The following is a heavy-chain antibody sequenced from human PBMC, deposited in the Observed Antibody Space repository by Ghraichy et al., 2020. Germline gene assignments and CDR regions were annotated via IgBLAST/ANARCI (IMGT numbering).Heavy chain of an antibody. CDR3: GRVLGTYNMLEY. J-gene: IGHJ4*02. CDR2: INEDGSQK. D-gene: IGHD1-1*01. CDR1: GFTFSNFW. V-gene: IGHV3-7*04. Sequence: GGSLRLSCAASGFTFSNFWMNWVRQAPGKVLEWVININEDGSQKYYLDSVKGRYTISRDNAKNSLYLQMNSLRAEDTAVYFCGRVLGTYNMLEYWGQGTLVPLS.